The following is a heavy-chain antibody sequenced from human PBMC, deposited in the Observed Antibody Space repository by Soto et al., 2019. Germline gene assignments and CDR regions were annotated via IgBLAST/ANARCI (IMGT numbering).Heavy chain of an antibody. CDR2: TYYSGYT. Sequence: QVQLQESGPGLVKPSQTLSLSCTVSGGSIRSGGYYWTRIRQHPGKGLEWIGYTYYSGYTNYNPSLKSRVTMSVDASKNKFSVKLSSVTAADTDVYYWARVLSTAAVDYWGQGTLVKVSS. CDR3: ARVLSTAAVDY. J-gene: IGHJ4*02. CDR1: GGSIRSGGYY. D-gene: IGHD6-13*01. V-gene: IGHV4-31*03.